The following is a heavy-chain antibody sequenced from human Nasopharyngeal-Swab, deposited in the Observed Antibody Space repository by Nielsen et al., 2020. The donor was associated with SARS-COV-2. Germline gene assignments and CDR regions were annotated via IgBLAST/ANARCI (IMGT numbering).Heavy chain of an antibody. V-gene: IGHV3-48*03. CDR3: ARMDLETAIGDC. CDR1: GFTFSRYE. CDR2: ISSSGRTI. D-gene: IGHD5-18*01. Sequence: GGSLRLSCAASGFTFSRYEMNWVRQAPGKGLEWVSYISSSGRTIYYADSVKGRFTISRDNARNSLYLQMNSLRAEDTAVYYCARMDLETAIGDCWGQGTLVTVSS. J-gene: IGHJ4*02.